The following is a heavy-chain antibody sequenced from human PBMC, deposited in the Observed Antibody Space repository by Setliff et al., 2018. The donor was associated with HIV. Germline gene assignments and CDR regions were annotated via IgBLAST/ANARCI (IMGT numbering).Heavy chain of an antibody. CDR1: GASIPGYY. J-gene: IGHJ4*02. Sequence: PSETLSLTCTVSGASIPGYYWSWIRQPPGKGLEWIGYIYYSGSTNYNPSLRSRVTLSVDTSKHQFSLKLSSVTAADTSVYYCAGARDDDILTGYYPHYFDYWGQGTLVTVSS. CDR3: AGARDDDILTGYYPHYFDY. CDR2: IYYSGST. D-gene: IGHD3-9*01. V-gene: IGHV4-59*01.